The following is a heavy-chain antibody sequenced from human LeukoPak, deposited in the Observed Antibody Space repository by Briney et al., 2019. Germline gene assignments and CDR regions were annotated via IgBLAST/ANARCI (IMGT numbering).Heavy chain of an antibody. CDR3: ARSDSSGYPST. J-gene: IGHJ5*02. CDR1: GGSFSGYY. V-gene: IGHV4-34*01. Sequence: PSETLSLTCAVYGGSFSGYYWSWIRQPPGKGLEWIGEINHSGSTNYNPSLKSRVTISVDTSKNQFSLKLSSVTAADTAVYYCARSDSSGYPSTWGQGTLVTVSS. CDR2: INHSGST. D-gene: IGHD3-22*01.